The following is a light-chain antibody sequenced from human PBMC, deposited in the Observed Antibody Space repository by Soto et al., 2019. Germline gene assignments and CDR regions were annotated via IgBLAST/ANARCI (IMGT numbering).Light chain of an antibody. J-gene: IGKJ3*01. Sequence: EIVLTQSPATLSVFPGEKATLSCGASQSVSNNLAWYHQKPGQAPRPLIYGASTRATGVPARFSGSGSGTDFTLTISRLQSEDSAIYYCQQYSSWPFTFGPGTKVAIE. CDR2: GAS. V-gene: IGKV3-15*01. CDR3: QQYSSWPFT. CDR1: QSVSNN.